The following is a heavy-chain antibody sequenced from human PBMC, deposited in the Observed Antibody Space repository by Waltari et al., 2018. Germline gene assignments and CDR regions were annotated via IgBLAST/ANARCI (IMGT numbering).Heavy chain of an antibody. J-gene: IGHJ4*02. CDR3: GKLDYDGNGFPNYFDH. V-gene: IGHV3-23*01. CDR1: GFTFSSYA. Sequence: EVRLLESWGGLVQPGGSLRLSCAASGFTFSSYAMTWVRPAPGKGLDGVSTIRYSGGSTYSADSVKGRFTIARDNSKITLYLQRSSLRVEDTAIYYCGKLDYDGNGFPNYFDHWGQGTLVTVSS. CDR2: IRYSGGST. D-gene: IGHD3-22*01.